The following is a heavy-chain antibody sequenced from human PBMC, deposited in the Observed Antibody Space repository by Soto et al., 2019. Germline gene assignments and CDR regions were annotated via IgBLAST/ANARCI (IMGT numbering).Heavy chain of an antibody. CDR1: GGSISSGGYY. Sequence: QVQLQESGPGLVKPSQTLSLTCTVSGGSISSGGYYWSWIRQHPGKGLEWIGYIYYSGSTYYNPSLQRRITISVDTSKNQFSLKLSSVTAADTAVYYCARSSPVVTAPWGQGTLVTVSS. J-gene: IGHJ5*02. D-gene: IGHD2-21*02. V-gene: IGHV4-31*03. CDR2: IYYSGST. CDR3: ARSSPVVTAP.